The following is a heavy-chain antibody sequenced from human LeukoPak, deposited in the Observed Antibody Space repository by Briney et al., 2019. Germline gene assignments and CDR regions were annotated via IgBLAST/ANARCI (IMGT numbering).Heavy chain of an antibody. V-gene: IGHV4-39*01. CDR2: MYYTGST. CDR1: GGSVSSSNYY. CDR3: ATLHYDSSGYFDAFDI. J-gene: IGHJ3*02. Sequence: SETLSLTCTVSGGSVSSSNYYWGWIRQPPGKGLEWIGNMYYTGSTYHNPSLKSRVTISIDTSKNQFSLKLSSVAATDTAVYYCATLHYDSSGYFDAFDIWGQGIMVTVSS. D-gene: IGHD3-22*01.